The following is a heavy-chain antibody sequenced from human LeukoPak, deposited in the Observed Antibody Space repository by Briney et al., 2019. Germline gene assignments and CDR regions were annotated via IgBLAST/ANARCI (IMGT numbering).Heavy chain of an antibody. Sequence: PSETLSLTCTVSGGSISSGGYYWSWIRQHPGKGLEWIGYIYYSGSTYYNPSLKSRVTISVDTPKNQFSLKLSSVTAADTAVYYCARLSLIVVVPDYWGQGTLVTVSS. J-gene: IGHJ4*02. CDR3: ARLSLIVVVPDY. V-gene: IGHV4-31*03. CDR1: GGSISSGGYY. CDR2: IYYSGST. D-gene: IGHD3-22*01.